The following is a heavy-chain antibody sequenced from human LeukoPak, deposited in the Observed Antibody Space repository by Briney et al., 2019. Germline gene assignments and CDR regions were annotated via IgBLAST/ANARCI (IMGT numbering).Heavy chain of an antibody. V-gene: IGHV3-30*18. CDR1: GFTFSSPG. Sequence: PGGSLRLSCAASGFTFSSPGMHWVRQAPGKGLEWVSVISYDGSNKYYADSVKGRFTISRDDSKNTLYLQMNSLRAEDTAVYYCAKEMGVTNYFEYWGQGTLVTVSS. D-gene: IGHD1-26*01. CDR2: ISYDGSNK. CDR3: AKEMGVTNYFEY. J-gene: IGHJ4*02.